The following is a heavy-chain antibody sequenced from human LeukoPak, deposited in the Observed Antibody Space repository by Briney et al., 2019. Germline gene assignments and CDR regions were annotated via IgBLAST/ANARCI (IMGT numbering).Heavy chain of an antibody. CDR1: RFTFSRYG. Sequence: GGSLRLSCAASRFTFSRYGMHWVREAPGKGLEGVAFIRYDGSNKHYADSVKGRFTISRDNSKNTLYLPMNSLRDEDTAVYYCAKARSDGDPHTDYYYYYYMDGWGKGTTVTVS. CDR3: AKARSDGDPHTDYYYYYYMDG. D-gene: IGHD3-3*01. J-gene: IGHJ6*03. V-gene: IGHV3-30*02. CDR2: IRYDGSNK.